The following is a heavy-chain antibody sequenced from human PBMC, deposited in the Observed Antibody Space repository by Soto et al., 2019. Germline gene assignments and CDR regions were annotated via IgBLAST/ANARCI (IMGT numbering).Heavy chain of an antibody. CDR3: ANTWVAVAGNGNLFDY. V-gene: IGHV1-24*01. Sequence: QVQLVQSGAEVKKPGASVKVSCKVSGYTLTELSMHWVRQAPGKGLEWMGGFDPEDGETIYAQKFQGGATMTEDTATDTAYMGPSSLRSEDTAVYYCANTWVAVAGNGNLFDYWGQGTLVTVSS. J-gene: IGHJ4*02. D-gene: IGHD6-19*01. CDR1: GYTLTELS. CDR2: FDPEDGET.